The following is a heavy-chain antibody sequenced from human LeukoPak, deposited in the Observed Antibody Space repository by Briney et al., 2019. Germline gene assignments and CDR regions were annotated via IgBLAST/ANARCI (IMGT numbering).Heavy chain of an antibody. CDR3: ARAGGVDDEVNYYFDY. Sequence: GGSLRLSCAASGFTFSSYAMSWVRQAPGKGLEWVSSISGNSAYIYYEDSVKGRFTTSRDNAKNSLYLQMNSLRSEDTAVYYCARAGGVDDEVNYYFDYWGQGTLVTVSS. CDR1: GFTFSSYA. V-gene: IGHV3-21*04. D-gene: IGHD1-1*01. J-gene: IGHJ4*02. CDR2: ISGNSAYI.